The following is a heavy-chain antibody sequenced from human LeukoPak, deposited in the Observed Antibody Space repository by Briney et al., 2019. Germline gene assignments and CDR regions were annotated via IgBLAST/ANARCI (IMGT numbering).Heavy chain of an antibody. D-gene: IGHD2-21*02. CDR3: ARPSVVTAIRTFSGAFDI. J-gene: IGHJ3*02. CDR2: IYHSGST. CDR1: GYSISSAYY. V-gene: IGHV4-38-2*02. Sequence: SETLSLTCTVSGYSISSAYYWGWIRQPPGKGLEWVASIYHSGSTYYNPSLKSRVTISVDTSKNQFSLKLSSVTAADTAVYYCARPSVVTAIRTFSGAFDIWGQGTMVTVSS.